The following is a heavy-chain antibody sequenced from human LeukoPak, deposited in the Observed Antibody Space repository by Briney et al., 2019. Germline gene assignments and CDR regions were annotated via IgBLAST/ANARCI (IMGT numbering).Heavy chain of an antibody. J-gene: IGHJ4*02. D-gene: IGHD1-14*01. CDR3: ARDKSGRGNLFYY. V-gene: IGHV1-2*02. CDR2: INPNSGGT. CDR1: GYTFAGYY. Sequence: ASVKVSCKASGYTFAGYYMHWVRQAPGQGLEWMGWINPNSGGTNYAQKFQGRVTMTRDTSISTAYMELSRLRSDDTAVYYCARDKSGRGNLFYYWGQGTLVTVSS.